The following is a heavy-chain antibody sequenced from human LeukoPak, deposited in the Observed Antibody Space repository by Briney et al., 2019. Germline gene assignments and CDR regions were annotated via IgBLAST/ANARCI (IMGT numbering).Heavy chain of an antibody. D-gene: IGHD3-22*01. J-gene: IGHJ3*02. Sequence: PGGSLRLSCGASGFIFSDHYMDWVRQAPGKGLEWIGRIRNRAKSYTIQYASPVKDRLTISRDDSRNSLYLQMNSLKTEDTAVYFCVRVGNYYDSRGYSTDAFDIWGRGTVVTVSS. V-gene: IGHV3-72*01. CDR2: IRNRAKSYTI. CDR3: VRVGNYYDSRGYSTDAFDI. CDR1: GFIFSDHY.